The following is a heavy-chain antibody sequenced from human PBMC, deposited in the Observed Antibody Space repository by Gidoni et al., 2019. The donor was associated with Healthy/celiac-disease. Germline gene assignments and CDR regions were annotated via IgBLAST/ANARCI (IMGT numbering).Heavy chain of an antibody. CDR1: GGSISSSSYY. CDR2: IYYSGST. Sequence: QLQLQESGPGLVKPSATLSLTCTVSGGSISSSSYYWGWIRQPPGKGLEWIGSIYYSGSTYYNPSLKSRVTISVDTSKNQFSLKLSSVTAADTAVYYCARDATTDGMDVWGQGTTVTVSS. J-gene: IGHJ6*02. CDR3: ARDATTDGMDV. V-gene: IGHV4-39*07. D-gene: IGHD1-1*01.